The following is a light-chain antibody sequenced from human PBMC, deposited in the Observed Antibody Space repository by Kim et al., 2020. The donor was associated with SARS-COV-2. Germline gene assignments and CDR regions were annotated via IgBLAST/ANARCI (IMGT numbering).Light chain of an antibody. J-gene: IGKJ1*01. CDR3: QQFKTYAT. CDR2: GAS. CDR1: QSVGDR. V-gene: IGKV1-5*03. Sequence: DIQMTQSPSTLSASVGNIVTITCRASQSVGDRLAWYQQKPGKAPKLLIYGASILQSGVPSRFSGSGSGTEFTLTISSLQPDDFATYYCQQFKTYATFGQGTKVDIK.